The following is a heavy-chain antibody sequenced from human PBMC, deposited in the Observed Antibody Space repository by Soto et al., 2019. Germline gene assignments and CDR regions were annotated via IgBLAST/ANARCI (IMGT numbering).Heavy chain of an antibody. V-gene: IGHV1-2*04. CDR3: AIDRYDFWSGPNVYGMDG. CDR1: GYTFTGYY. J-gene: IGHJ6*02. D-gene: IGHD3-3*01. Sequence: ASVKVYCKTSGYTFTGYYTHWVRQAPGQGLEWMGWINPNSGGTNYAQKFQGWVTMTRDTSISTAYMELSRLRSDDTAVYYCAIDRYDFWSGPNVYGMDGWGQGTTVTVS. CDR2: INPNSGGT.